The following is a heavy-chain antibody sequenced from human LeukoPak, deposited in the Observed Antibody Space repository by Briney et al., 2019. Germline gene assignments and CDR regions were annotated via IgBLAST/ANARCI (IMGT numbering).Heavy chain of an antibody. D-gene: IGHD3-16*01. CDR2: LRGDGET. J-gene: IGHJ4*02. V-gene: IGHV3-23*01. CDR1: GLSFTSFA. CDR3: ARASWVSSADAVR. Sequence: PGGSLRLSCAASGLSFTSFAMSWVRQAPARGPEWVSSLRGDGETFYADSVRGRFTLSRDDSRNTVYLQLNNLRVEDTAIYYCARASWVSSADAVRWGQGTLVTVSS.